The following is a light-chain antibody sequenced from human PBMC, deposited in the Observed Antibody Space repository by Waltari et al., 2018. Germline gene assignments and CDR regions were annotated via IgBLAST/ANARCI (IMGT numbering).Light chain of an antibody. J-gene: IGKJ3*01. Sequence: DVQMTQSPSSLSASIGDRVTIRGRASQDISNYLAWFQQKPGKAPQSLIYAASSLQIGVPSRFSGSGSGTDFTLTISSLQPEDFATYYCQQYNIYPPAFGPGTRVEIK. CDR2: AAS. CDR3: QQYNIYPPA. CDR1: QDISNY. V-gene: IGKV1-16*01.